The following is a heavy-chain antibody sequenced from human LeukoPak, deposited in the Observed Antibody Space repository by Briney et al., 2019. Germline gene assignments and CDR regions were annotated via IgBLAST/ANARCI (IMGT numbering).Heavy chain of an antibody. Sequence: GGSLRLSCAASGFTFSDYYMSWIRQAPGKGLEWVSYISSSGSTIYYADSVKGRFTISRDNSKNTLYLQMNSLRAEDTAVYYCAKDRGSPWVNWFDPWGQGTLVTVSS. D-gene: IGHD1-26*01. V-gene: IGHV3-11*01. CDR1: GFTFSDYY. J-gene: IGHJ5*02. CDR3: AKDRGSPWVNWFDP. CDR2: ISSSGSTI.